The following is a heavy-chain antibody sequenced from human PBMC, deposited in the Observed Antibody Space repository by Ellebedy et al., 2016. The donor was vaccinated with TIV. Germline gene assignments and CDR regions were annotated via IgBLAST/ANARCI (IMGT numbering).Heavy chain of an antibody. J-gene: IGHJ4*02. D-gene: IGHD1-26*01. CDR3: ARGDIVGAALPFDS. CDR1: GFTFSSYG. V-gene: IGHV3-30*02. CDR2: IWFDGISK. Sequence: GESLKISCAASGFTFSSYGMHWVRQAPGKGLEWVALIWFDGISKYNVDSVKGRFTISRDNSKNTLYLQMGSLRVEASGVYFCARGDIVGAALPFDSWGQGSLVTVSS.